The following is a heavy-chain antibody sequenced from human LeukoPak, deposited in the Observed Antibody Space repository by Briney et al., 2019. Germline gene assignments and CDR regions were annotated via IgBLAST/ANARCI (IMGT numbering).Heavy chain of an antibody. D-gene: IGHD6-6*01. CDR1: GGTFSSYA. V-gene: IGHV1-69*13. CDR3: ARLGEDSSSGPDQSGFDY. Sequence: SVNAACKASGGTFSSYAISRVRQPPRQGLEWMGGIIPIFGTANYAQKFQGRVTITADESTSTAYMELSRLRSDDTAVYYCARLGEDSSSGPDQSGFDYWGQGTLVTVSS. J-gene: IGHJ4*02. CDR2: IIPIFGTA.